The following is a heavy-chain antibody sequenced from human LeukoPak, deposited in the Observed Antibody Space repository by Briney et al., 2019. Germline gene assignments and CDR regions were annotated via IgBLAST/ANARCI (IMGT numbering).Heavy chain of an antibody. D-gene: IGHD1-7*01. Sequence: SETLSLTCTVSGGSISSYYWSWIRQPPGKGLEWIGYIYYSGSTHYNPSLKSRVTISVDTSKNQFSLKLSSVTAADTAVYYCARDRELELHRVIDYWGQGTLVTVSS. CDR1: GGSISSYY. V-gene: IGHV4-59*01. J-gene: IGHJ4*02. CDR2: IYYSGST. CDR3: ARDRELELHRVIDY.